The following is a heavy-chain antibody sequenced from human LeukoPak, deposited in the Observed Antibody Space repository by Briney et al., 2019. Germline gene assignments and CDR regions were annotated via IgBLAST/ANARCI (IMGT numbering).Heavy chain of an antibody. V-gene: IGHV3-48*04. J-gene: IGHJ4*02. CDR3: ARDRSRYFDDNSYFSYFDY. D-gene: IGHD3-22*01. Sequence: GGSLRLSCAASGFTFSSYSMNWVRQAPGKGLEWVSYISSSSSTIYYADSVKGRFTISRDNAKNSLYLQMNSLRVEDTAVYYCARDRSRYFDDNSYFSYFDYWGQGTLVTVSS. CDR1: GFTFSSYS. CDR2: ISSSSSTI.